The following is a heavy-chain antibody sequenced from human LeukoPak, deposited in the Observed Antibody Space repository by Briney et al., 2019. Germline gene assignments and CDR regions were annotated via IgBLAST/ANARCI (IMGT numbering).Heavy chain of an antibody. CDR3: AKDPRRGYYDFWSGYYAPFDP. D-gene: IGHD3-3*01. Sequence: GESLRLSCAASGFTFSSYATSWVRQAPGKGLEWVSAISGSGGSTYYADSVKDRFTISRGNSKNTLYLQMNSLRAEDTAVYYCAKDPRRGYYDFWSGYYAPFDPWGQGTLVTVSS. J-gene: IGHJ5*02. CDR2: ISGSGGST. V-gene: IGHV3-23*01. CDR1: GFTFSSYA.